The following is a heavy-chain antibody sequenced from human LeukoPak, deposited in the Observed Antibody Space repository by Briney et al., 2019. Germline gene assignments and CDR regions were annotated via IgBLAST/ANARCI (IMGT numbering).Heavy chain of an antibody. J-gene: IGHJ4*02. CDR1: GFTFSSYA. V-gene: IGHV3-30*04. Sequence: GGSLRLSCAASGFTFSSYAMHWVRQAPGKGLEWVAVISYGGSNKYYADSVKGRFTISRDNSKNTLYLQMNSLRAEDTAVYYCARDGPSIAAAGSFDYWGQGTLVTVSS. CDR3: ARDGPSIAAAGSFDY. D-gene: IGHD6-13*01. CDR2: ISYGGSNK.